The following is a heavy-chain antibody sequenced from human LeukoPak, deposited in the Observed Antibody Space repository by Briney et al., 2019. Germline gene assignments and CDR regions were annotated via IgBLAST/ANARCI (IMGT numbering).Heavy chain of an antibody. V-gene: IGHV1-2*02. CDR1: GYTFTDCY. J-gene: IGHJ4*02. Sequence: GASVKVSFKDAGYTFTDCYLHWVRHAPGQGLEWMGWINPNSGGTNSAQTFQGRITMTRDTSITTAYLDLSRLRSDDTAVYCCARIGYSHSFDFWGQGTLVTVSS. CDR3: ARIGYSHSFDF. CDR2: INPNSGGT. D-gene: IGHD5-24*01.